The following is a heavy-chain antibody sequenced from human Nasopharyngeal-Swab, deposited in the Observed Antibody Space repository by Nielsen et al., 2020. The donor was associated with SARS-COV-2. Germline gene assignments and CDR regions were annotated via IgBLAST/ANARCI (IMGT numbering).Heavy chain of an antibody. V-gene: IGHV3-30*03. Sequence: GESLKISCAASGFTFSSYGMHWVRQAPGTGLEWVAVMSYDGRNKYYADSVKGRFTVSRDNAKNSLYLQMNSLRVEDTALYYCAGESGPNGFDIWGQGAMITVSS. D-gene: IGHD2-15*01. CDR2: MSYDGRNK. CDR1: GFTFSSYG. J-gene: IGHJ3*02. CDR3: AGESGPNGFDI.